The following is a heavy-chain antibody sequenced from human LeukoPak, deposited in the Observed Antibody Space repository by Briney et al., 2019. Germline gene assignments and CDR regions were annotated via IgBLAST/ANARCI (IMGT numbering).Heavy chain of an antibody. D-gene: IGHD3-10*01. CDR1: GFTFSSYE. Sequence: GGSLRLSCAASGFTFSSYEMNWVRQAPGKGLEWVSYISSSGSTIYYADSVKGRFTISRDNAKNSLYLQMNSLRDEDTAVYYCAGDLISGSGSLGYWGQGTLVTVSS. CDR3: AGDLISGSGSLGY. V-gene: IGHV3-48*03. CDR2: ISSSGSTI. J-gene: IGHJ4*02.